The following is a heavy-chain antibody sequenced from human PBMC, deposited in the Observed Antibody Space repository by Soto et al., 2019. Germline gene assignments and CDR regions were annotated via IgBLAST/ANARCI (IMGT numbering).Heavy chain of an antibody. Sequence: QVQLVQSGAEVKKPGSSVKVSCKASGGTFSSYAISWVRQAPGQGIEWMGGIIPIFGTANYAQTFQGRVTITADESTGRAYRELSGLRSEDTAVYYCARGLEGATSLYWGQGTLVAVSS. J-gene: IGHJ4*02. CDR2: IIPIFGTA. CDR3: ARGLEGATSLY. CDR1: GGTFSSYA. V-gene: IGHV1-69*12. D-gene: IGHD1-26*01.